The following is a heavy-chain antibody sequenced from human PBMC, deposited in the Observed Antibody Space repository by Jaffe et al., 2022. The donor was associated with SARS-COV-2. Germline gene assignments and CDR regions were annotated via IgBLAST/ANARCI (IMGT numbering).Heavy chain of an antibody. CDR2: INTDGSTA. J-gene: IGHJ4*02. CDR1: GFTFSSYW. CDR3: ARLVGTTSGPHDY. Sequence: EVQLVESGGGLVQPGGSLRLSCAASGFTFSSYWMHWVRQTPEKGLVWVSRINTDGSTADYADSVKGRFTISRDNAKNTLSLQMNSLRAEDTAVYYCARLVGTTSGPHDYWGQGTLVTVSS. D-gene: IGHD1-26*01. V-gene: IGHV3-74*01.